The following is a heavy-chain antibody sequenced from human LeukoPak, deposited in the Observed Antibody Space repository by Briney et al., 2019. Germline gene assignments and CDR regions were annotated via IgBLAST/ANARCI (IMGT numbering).Heavy chain of an antibody. V-gene: IGHV4-59*11. D-gene: IGHD1-14*01. Sequence: PSETLSLTCTVSGASISGHYLTWLRQPPGKGLEWIGYISHIGSTNYNPSLKSRVTISVDTSKNQFSLKLTSVTAADTAAYYCARDRISINALDMWGQGTMVTVSS. CDR1: GASISGHY. J-gene: IGHJ3*02. CDR2: ISHIGST. CDR3: ARDRISINALDM.